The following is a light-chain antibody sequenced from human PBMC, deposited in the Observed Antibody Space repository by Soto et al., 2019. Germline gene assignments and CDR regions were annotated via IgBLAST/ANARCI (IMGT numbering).Light chain of an antibody. V-gene: IGLV2-8*01. CDR2: AVS. J-gene: IGLJ2*01. CDR1: SSDVGGFNY. Sequence: QSVLTQPASVSGSPGQSITLSCTGTSSDVGGFNYVSWYQQHPGKAPKLIIYAVSERPSGVPDRFSGSKSGNTASLTVSGLQSEDEADYYCSSYAGNNNLVFGGGTKVTVL. CDR3: SSYAGNNNLV.